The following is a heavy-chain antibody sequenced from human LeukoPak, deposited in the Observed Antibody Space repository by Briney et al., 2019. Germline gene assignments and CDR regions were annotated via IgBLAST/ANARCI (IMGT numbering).Heavy chain of an antibody. D-gene: IGHD2-15*01. J-gene: IGHJ4*02. CDR2: ITTNSGNP. Sequence: ASVKVSCKASGYTFTTYGINWVRQAPGQGLEWMGWITTNSGNPTYAQGFTGRLVFSLDTSVRTTYLQISSLKAEDTAIYYCARGRGYCSDSSCYFDYWGQGILVTVSS. CDR1: GYTFTTYG. V-gene: IGHV7-4-1*02. CDR3: ARGRGYCSDSSCYFDY.